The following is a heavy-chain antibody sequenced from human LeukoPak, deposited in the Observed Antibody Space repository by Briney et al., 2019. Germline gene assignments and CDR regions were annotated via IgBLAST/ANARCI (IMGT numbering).Heavy chain of an antibody. V-gene: IGHV4-59*01. Sequence: PSETLSLTCTVSGGSISSYYWSWIRQPPGKGLEWIGYIYYSGSTNYNPSLKSRVTISVDTSKNQFSLKLSSVTAADTAVYYCARGIWSSSSGSNFDYWGQGTLVTVSS. CDR2: IYYSGST. CDR3: ARGIWSSSSGSNFDY. CDR1: GGSISSYY. J-gene: IGHJ4*02. D-gene: IGHD6-6*01.